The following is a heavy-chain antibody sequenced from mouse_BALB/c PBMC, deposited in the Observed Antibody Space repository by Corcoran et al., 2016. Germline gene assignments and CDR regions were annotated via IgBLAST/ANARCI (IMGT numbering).Heavy chain of an antibody. CDR1: GYSITSAYY. CDR3: ATLLRPLDY. D-gene: IGHD1-2*01. J-gene: IGHJ2*01. V-gene: IGHV3-6*02. CDR2: ISFDGSN. Sequence: DVQLQESGPGLVKPSQSQSLTCSVTGYSITSAYYWNWIRQFPGNKLEWMGYISFDGSNNYNPSLKNRISITRDTSKNQFFLKLNSVTTEDTATYFCATLLRPLDYWGQGTTLTVSS.